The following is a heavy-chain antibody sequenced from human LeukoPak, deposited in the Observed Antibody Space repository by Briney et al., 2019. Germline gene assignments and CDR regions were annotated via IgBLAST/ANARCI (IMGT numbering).Heavy chain of an antibody. CDR3: ARYWGPYENSGAYFDY. J-gene: IGHJ4*02. Sequence: KTSETLSLTCTVSGDSISSSSYYWVWLRQPPGKGLEWIATIYYSGSTHYNPSLKSRVTISVDTSKNQFSLKLSSVTAADTAMYYCARYWGPYENSGAYFDYWGQGTLVTVSS. CDR2: IYYSGST. CDR1: GDSISSSSYY. V-gene: IGHV4-39*01. D-gene: IGHD3-22*01.